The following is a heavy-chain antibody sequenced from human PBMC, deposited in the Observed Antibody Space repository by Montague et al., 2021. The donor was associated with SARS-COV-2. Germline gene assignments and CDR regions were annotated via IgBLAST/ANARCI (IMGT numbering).Heavy chain of an antibody. J-gene: IGHJ4*02. CDR1: SGSIISSGYY. CDR3: ARGMIRGVTTPFDY. D-gene: IGHD3-10*01. V-gene: IGHV4-39*02. Sequence: SETLSLTCSVSSGSIISSGYYWGWIRQPPGKELEWIGNIYYSGTTXYXXXXQSRGTISVDTSKNHLSLRLSSVTAADTAVYFCARGMIRGVTTPFDYWGQGSQVTVSS. CDR2: IYYSGTT.